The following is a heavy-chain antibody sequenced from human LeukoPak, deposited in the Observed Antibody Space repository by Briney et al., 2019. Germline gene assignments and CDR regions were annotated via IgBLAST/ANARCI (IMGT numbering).Heavy chain of an antibody. V-gene: IGHV3-48*03. D-gene: IGHD6-6*01. J-gene: IGHJ3*01. CDR1: GFTFSSYE. CDR2: ISSSGSTI. Sequence: PGRSLRLSCAASGFTFSSYEMNWVRQAPGKGLEWVSYISSSGSTIYYADSVKGRFTISRDNAKNSLYLQMNSLRAEDTAVYYCARETQYSSSSPTWFDPWGKGTMVTVSS. CDR3: ARETQYSSSSPTWFDP.